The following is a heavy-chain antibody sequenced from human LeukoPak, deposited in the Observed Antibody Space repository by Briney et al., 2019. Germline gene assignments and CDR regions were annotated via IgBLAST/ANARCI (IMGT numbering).Heavy chain of an antibody. CDR1: GGTFSSYA. V-gene: IGHV1-8*03. CDR2: MNPNSGNT. J-gene: IGHJ4*02. CDR3: ARGRVDNFDY. D-gene: IGHD3-3*01. Sequence: ASVKVSCKASGGTFSSYAISWVRQATGQGLEWMGWMNPNSGNTGYAQKFQGRVTITRNTSISTAYMELSSLRSEDTAVYYCARGRVDNFDYWGQGTLVTVSS.